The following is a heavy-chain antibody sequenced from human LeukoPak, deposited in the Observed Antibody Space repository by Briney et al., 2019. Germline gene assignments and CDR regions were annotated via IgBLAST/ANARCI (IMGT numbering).Heavy chain of an antibody. D-gene: IGHD3-22*01. J-gene: IGHJ4*02. CDR1: GGSFSGYY. CDR2: INHSGST. V-gene: IGHV4-34*01. Sequence: SETLSLTCAVYGGSFSGYYWSWIRQPPGKGLEWIGEINHSGSTNYNPSLKSRVTISVDTSKNQFSLQLGSMTAADTAVYYYARLGYDSSGYFNWGQGTLVTVSS. CDR3: ARLGYDSSGYFN.